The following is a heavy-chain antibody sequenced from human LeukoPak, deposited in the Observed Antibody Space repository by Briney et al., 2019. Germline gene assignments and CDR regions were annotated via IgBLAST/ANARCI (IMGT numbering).Heavy chain of an antibody. D-gene: IGHD3-22*01. J-gene: IGHJ4*02. CDR1: GFTFSGSA. CDR3: TRGNYDSGGYYWCYFDY. Sequence: GGSLRLSCAASGFTFSGSAMHWVRQASGKGLEWVGRIRSKANSYATAYAASVKGRFTISRDDSKNTAYLQMNSLKTEDTAVYYCTRGNYDSGGYYWCYFDYWGQGTLVTVSS. V-gene: IGHV3-73*01. CDR2: IRSKANSYAT.